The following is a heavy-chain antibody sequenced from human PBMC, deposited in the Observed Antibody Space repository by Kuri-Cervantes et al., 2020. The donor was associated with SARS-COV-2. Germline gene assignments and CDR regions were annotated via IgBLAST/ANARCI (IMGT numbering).Heavy chain of an antibody. D-gene: IGHD6-19*01. J-gene: IGHJ4*02. CDR2: ISSSSSYT. V-gene: IGHV3-11*06. CDR3: ARVDPPLIDSSGLTGIDY. Sequence: GESLKISCAASGFTFSDYYMSWIHQAPGKGLEWVSYISSSSSYTNYADSVKGRFTISRDNAKNSLYLQMNSLRAEDTAVYYCARVDPPLIDSSGLTGIDYWGQGTLVTVSS. CDR1: GFTFSDYY.